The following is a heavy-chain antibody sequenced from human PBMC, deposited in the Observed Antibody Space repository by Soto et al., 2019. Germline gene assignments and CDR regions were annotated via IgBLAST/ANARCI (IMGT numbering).Heavy chain of an antibody. D-gene: IGHD1-26*01. CDR2: INPKSGGT. Sequence: ASVKVTCKASGYTFTGYYIQWVRRAPGQGLEWMGWINPKSGGTKYAQKFQGRVSMTRDTSISTAYMELSSLRSDDTAVYYCARVMFSGYYYYGMDVWGQGTTDTVSS. J-gene: IGHJ6*02. CDR3: ARVMFSGYYYYGMDV. V-gene: IGHV1-2*02. CDR1: GYTFTGYY.